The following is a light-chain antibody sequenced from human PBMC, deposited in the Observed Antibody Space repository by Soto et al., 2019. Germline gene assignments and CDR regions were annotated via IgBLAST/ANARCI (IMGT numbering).Light chain of an antibody. V-gene: IGLV2-14*01. J-gene: IGLJ2*01. CDR3: TSYTSSSTLV. CDR1: SSDVGTYNY. Sequence: QYALTQPASVSGSPGQSITISCTGTSSDVGTYNYVSWYQQHAGKVPKLMIYDVSNRPSGVSDRFSGSKSGNTASLTISGLQAEDEADYYCTSYTSSSTLVFGGGTKVTVL. CDR2: DVS.